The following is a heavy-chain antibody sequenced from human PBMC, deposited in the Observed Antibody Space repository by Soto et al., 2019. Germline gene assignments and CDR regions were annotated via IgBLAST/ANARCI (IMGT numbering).Heavy chain of an antibody. V-gene: IGHV3-9*01. D-gene: IGHD1-1*01. J-gene: IGHJ4*02. CDR3: AKDIRTDNFRHLDY. Sequence: EVQLVESGGGLVQPGRSLRLSCAASGFTFDDYVMHWVRQAPGKGLEWVAGISWNSAGIDYADSVKGRFTISRDNAKNSLFLQMNSLEPEDTALYYCAKDIRTDNFRHLDYWGQGTLVTVSS. CDR2: ISWNSAGI. CDR1: GFTFDDYV.